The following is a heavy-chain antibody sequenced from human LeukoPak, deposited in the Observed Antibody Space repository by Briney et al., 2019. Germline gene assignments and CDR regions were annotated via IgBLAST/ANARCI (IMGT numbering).Heavy chain of an antibody. CDR1: GGSFSGYY. D-gene: IGHD3-22*01. Sequence: SETLSLTCAVYGGSFSGYYWSWIRQPPGMGLEWIGEIYHSGSTNYNPSLKSRVTISVDKSKNQFSLKLSSVTAADTAVYYCARDSASYYDSSGYYTHYYYYGMDVWGQGTTVTVSS. CDR3: ARDSASYYDSSGYYTHYYYYGMDV. CDR2: IYHSGST. V-gene: IGHV4-34*01. J-gene: IGHJ6*02.